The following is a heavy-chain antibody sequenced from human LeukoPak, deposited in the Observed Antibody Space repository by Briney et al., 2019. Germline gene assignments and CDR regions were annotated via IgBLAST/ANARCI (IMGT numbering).Heavy chain of an antibody. CDR2: ICYSGST. D-gene: IGHD3-3*01. CDR3: ARRDYDFWSGYHDY. CDR1: GGSISSSSYY. Sequence: PSETLSLTCTVSGGSISSSSYYWGWIRQPPGKGLEWIGSICYSGSTYYNPFLKSRVTISVDTSKNQFSLKLSSVTTADTAVYYCARRDYDFWSGYHDYWGQGTLATVSS. V-gene: IGHV4-39*01. J-gene: IGHJ4*02.